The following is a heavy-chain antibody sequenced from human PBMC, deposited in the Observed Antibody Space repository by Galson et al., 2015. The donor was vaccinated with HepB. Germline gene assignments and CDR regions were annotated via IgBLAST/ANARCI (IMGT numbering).Heavy chain of an antibody. CDR1: GFTFTDYY. V-gene: IGHV1-2*02. J-gene: IGHJ3*02. Sequence: QSGAEVKKPGESLKISCKASGFTFTDYYIHWVRQAPGQGLEWMGWIMLKTGGTGYGQKFQGRVTMTRATMTRATSISTIYMELSSLISDDTAVYYCARDPAWGTLDIWGQGTMVTVSS. D-gene: IGHD1-1*01. CDR3: ARDPAWGTLDI. CDR2: IMLKTGGT.